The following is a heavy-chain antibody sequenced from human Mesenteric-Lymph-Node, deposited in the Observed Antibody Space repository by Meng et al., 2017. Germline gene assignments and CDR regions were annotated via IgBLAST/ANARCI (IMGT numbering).Heavy chain of an antibody. D-gene: IGHD2-2*01. V-gene: IGHV4-31*03. CDR1: GGSISSGGYY. CDR3: ARGGGCSSSSCDLDY. CDR2: IYYSGST. Sequence: VHVQDAGPGLVKPSQTLSLTCTVSGGSISSGGYYWSWIRQHPGKGLEWIGYIYYSGSTYYNPSLKSRLTISLDTSKNQFSLKLSSVTAADTAMYYCARGGGCSSSSCDLDYWGQGVLVTVSS. J-gene: IGHJ4*02.